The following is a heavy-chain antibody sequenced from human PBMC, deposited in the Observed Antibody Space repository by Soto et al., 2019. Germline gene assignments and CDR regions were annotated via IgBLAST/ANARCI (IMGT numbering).Heavy chain of an antibody. Sequence: ASVKVSCKGSGYTFIANYIQWVRQAPGQGLEWMGWINPNSGATTYAKKFQGRVTLTRDTSITTAYMELSGLTSDDTAVYFCAREGSGWKYFDYWG. V-gene: IGHV1-2*02. CDR1: GYTFIANY. CDR2: INPNSGAT. J-gene: IGHJ4*01. CDR3: AREGSGWKYFDY. D-gene: IGHD6-19*01.